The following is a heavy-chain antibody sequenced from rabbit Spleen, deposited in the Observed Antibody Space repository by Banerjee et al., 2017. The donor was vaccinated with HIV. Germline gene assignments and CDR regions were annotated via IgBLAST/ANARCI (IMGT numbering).Heavy chain of an antibody. Sequence: QSLEESGGDLVKPGASLTLTCKASGVSFSDTDVMCWVRQAPGKGLEWIACINTATGKGVYATWASGRFTISRTSSTTVTLQMTSLTAADTATYFCARDTASSFSSYGMDLWGPGTLVTVS. CDR1: GVSFSDTDV. V-gene: IGHV1S40*01. J-gene: IGHJ6*01. D-gene: IGHD3-3*01. CDR2: INTATGKG. CDR3: ARDTASSFSSYGMDL.